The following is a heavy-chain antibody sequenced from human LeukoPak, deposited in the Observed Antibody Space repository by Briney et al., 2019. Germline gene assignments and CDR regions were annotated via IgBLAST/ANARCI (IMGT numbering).Heavy chain of an antibody. V-gene: IGHV4-34*01. CDR3: AGGPTNITYYYDSSGYHAFGLDY. CDR1: GGSFSGYY. CDR2: INHSGST. J-gene: IGHJ4*02. Sequence: SETLSLTCAVYGGSFSGYYWSWIRPPPGKGLEWIGEINHSGSTNYNPSLKSRVTISVDTSKNQFSLKLSSVTAADTAVYYCAGGPTNITYYYDSSGYHAFGLDYWGQGTLVTVSS. D-gene: IGHD3-22*01.